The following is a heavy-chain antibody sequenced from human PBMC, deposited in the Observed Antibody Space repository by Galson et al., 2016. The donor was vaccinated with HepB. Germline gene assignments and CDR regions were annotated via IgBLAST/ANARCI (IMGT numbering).Heavy chain of an antibody. J-gene: IGHJ4*02. D-gene: IGHD3/OR15-3a*01. V-gene: IGHV3-23*01. Sequence: SLRLSCAASGFTFSTYAMDWVRQAPGKGPEWVSAINGNGGSTYYTDSVKGRFTISRDNFENTVYLQMNSLRAEDTAIYYCARDTWTWNGGQGTLVTVSS. CDR1: GFTFSTYA. CDR3: ARDTWTWN. CDR2: INGNGGST.